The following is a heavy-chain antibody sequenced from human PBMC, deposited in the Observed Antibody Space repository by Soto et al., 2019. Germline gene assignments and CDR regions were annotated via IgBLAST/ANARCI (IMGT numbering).Heavy chain of an antibody. CDR2: VSFDGSNK. V-gene: IGHV3-30-3*01. CDR1: GFTFSTYT. D-gene: IGHD2-21*01. Sequence: GGSLRLSCAASGFTFSTYTLHWVRQAPGKGLEWVAVVSFDGSNKYYADSLEGRFTISRDNSKNTLYLEMNSLRAEDTAVYYCARDYSTTAPFDYWGQGTLVTVSS. CDR3: ARDYSTTAPFDY. J-gene: IGHJ4*02.